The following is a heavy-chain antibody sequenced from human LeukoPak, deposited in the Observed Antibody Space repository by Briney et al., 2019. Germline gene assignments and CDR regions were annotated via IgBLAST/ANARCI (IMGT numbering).Heavy chain of an antibody. V-gene: IGHV3-23*01. Sequence: PGGCLRLSCAASEFTLSSYAMRWVRQAPGKGREWVSAISGSGGSTYYADSVKGRFTISRDNSKNTLYLQMNSLRAEDMAVYYCAKEREYSSGWSPRTFDYWGQGTLVTVSS. CDR2: ISGSGGST. J-gene: IGHJ4*02. D-gene: IGHD6-19*01. CDR3: AKEREYSSGWSPRTFDY. CDR1: EFTLSSYA.